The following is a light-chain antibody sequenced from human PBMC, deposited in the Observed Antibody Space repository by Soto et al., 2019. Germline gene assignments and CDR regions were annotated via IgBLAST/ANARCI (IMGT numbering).Light chain of an antibody. J-gene: IGKJ1*01. CDR1: QSIDSW. Sequence: DIQLTQSHSTLSASVVAIVTITFRASQSIDSWLAWYQHKPGKAPKLLIFKASTLETGVPSRFSGSGSETEFTLTISSLQPDDSATYYCQTYNSYSRTFGQGTKVDI. CDR3: QTYNSYSRT. CDR2: KAS. V-gene: IGKV1-5*03.